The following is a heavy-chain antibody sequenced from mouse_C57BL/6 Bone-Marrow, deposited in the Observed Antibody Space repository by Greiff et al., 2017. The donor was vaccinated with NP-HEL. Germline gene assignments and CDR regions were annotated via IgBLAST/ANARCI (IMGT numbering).Heavy chain of an antibody. J-gene: IGHJ1*03. CDR1: GFTFSSYG. CDR3: ARHLLTDSYWYFDV. CDR2: ISSGGSYT. Sequence: EVHLVESGGDLVKPGGSLKLSCAASGFTFSSYGMSWVRQTPDKRLEWVATISSGGSYTYYPDSVKGRFTISRDNAKNTLYLQMSSLKSEDTAMYYCARHLLTDSYWYFDVWGTGTTVTVSS. D-gene: IGHD4-1*01. V-gene: IGHV5-6*01.